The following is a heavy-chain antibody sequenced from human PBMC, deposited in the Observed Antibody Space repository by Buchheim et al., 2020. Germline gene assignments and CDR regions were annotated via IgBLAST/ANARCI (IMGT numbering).Heavy chain of an antibody. Sequence: QVQLVQSGAEVKKPGASVKVSCKASGYTFTGYYMHWVRQAPGQGLEWMGWINPNSGGTNYAQKFQGRVTMTRDTSISTAYMELSRLRSDDTAVYYCARASALYYYDSSGYYLPPFRYYYYYGMDVWGQGTT. V-gene: IGHV1-2*02. CDR2: INPNSGGT. J-gene: IGHJ6*02. CDR1: GYTFTGYY. D-gene: IGHD3-22*01. CDR3: ARASALYYYDSSGYYLPPFRYYYYYGMDV.